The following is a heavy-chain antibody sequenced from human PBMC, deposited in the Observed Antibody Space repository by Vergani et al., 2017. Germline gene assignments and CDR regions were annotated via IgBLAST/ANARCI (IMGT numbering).Heavy chain of an antibody. Sequence: QVQLQESGPGLVTPSGTLSLTCAVSRGSISSSNWWSWVRQPPGKGLEWIGEIYRSGSTNYNPSLKSRVTISVDKSKNQFSLKLSSVTAADTAVYYCATSQRPHSPDDYWGQGTLVTVSS. CDR3: ATSQRPHSPDDY. D-gene: IGHD2-15*01. J-gene: IGHJ4*02. CDR2: IYRSGST. V-gene: IGHV4-4*02. CDR1: RGSISSSNW.